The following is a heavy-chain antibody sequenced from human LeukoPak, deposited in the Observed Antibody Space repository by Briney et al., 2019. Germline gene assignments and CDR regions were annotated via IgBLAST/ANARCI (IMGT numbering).Heavy chain of an antibody. V-gene: IGHV3-74*01. CDR3: AKGTLRTTVTTAFDN. D-gene: IGHD4-17*01. Sequence: GGSLRLSCAVSGFTFSSSWMHWVRQAPGEGLVWVSHIKTDGSTTAYADSVKGRFTISRDNAKNTLYLRMNSLRAEDTGVYYCAKGTLRTTVTTAFDNWGQGTLVTVSS. CDR1: GFTFSSSW. CDR2: IKTDGSTT. J-gene: IGHJ4*02.